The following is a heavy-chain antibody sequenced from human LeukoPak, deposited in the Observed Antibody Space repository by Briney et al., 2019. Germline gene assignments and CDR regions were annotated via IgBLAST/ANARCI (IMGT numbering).Heavy chain of an antibody. D-gene: IGHD3-3*01. Sequence: GASVKVSCKASGYSFTGYYTHWVRQAPGQGLEWMGWINPKSGGTDSAEKFEGRVTMTRDTSIRTSFLELGRLKSDDTAVYYCTRETGANYDPGAFDVWGQGTMVTVSS. CDR1: GYSFTGYY. CDR3: TRETGANYDPGAFDV. V-gene: IGHV1-2*02. J-gene: IGHJ3*01. CDR2: INPKSGGT.